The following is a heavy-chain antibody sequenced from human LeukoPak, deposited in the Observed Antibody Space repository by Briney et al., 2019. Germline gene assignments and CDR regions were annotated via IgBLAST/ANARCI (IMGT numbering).Heavy chain of an antibody. V-gene: IGHV1-2*02. D-gene: IGHD2-8*02. CDR3: GLVASGNWWFDP. CDR2: INPNSGGT. CDR1: GYTFTVYH. J-gene: IGHJ5*02. Sequence: ASVKVSCKTSGYTFTVYHLHWVRQVPGQGLEWMGWINPNSGGTNYAQKLQDRVTMTGDTSISTAYMELRSLTSDDAAVYYCGLVASGNWWFDPWGQGTLVTVSS.